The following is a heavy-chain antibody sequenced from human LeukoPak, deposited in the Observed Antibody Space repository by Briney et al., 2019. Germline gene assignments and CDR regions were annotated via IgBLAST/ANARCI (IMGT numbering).Heavy chain of an antibody. CDR3: ARGRYESTRLSAYYYYYMDV. Sequence: PSETLSLTCTVSGGSISSYYWSWIRQPAGKGLEWIGRIYTSGSTIYNPSLKSRVTMSVDTSKNQFSLKLSSVTAADTAVYYWARGRYESTRLSAYYYYYMDVWGKGTTVTVSS. J-gene: IGHJ6*03. CDR1: GGSISSYY. CDR2: IYTSGST. V-gene: IGHV4-4*07. D-gene: IGHD1-14*01.